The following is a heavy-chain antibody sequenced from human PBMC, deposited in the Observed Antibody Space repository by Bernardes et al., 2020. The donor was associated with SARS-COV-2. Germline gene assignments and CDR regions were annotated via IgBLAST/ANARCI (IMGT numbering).Heavy chain of an antibody. J-gene: IGHJ4*02. CDR2: IKSETSGGTA. V-gene: IGHV3-15*01. Sequence: GGSLRLSCAASGFTFRNAWMSWVRQAPGKGLEWVGRIKSETSGGTAAYGAPVKGRFTISRDDSKNTLFLQMNSLQTEDTAVYYCTTGSLPPWDIKTGGEDHWGQGTLVTVSS. D-gene: IGHD3-9*01. CDR1: GFTFRNAW. CDR3: TTGSLPPWDIKTGGEDH.